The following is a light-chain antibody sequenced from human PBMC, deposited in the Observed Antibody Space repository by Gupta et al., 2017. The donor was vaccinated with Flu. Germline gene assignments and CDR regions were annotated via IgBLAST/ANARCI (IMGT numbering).Light chain of an antibody. CDR2: DDS. CDR3: QASNHSISPSWV. V-gene: IGLV3-21*03. Sequence: KTTTLTCEGANIESKSVHWYHHNPGQAPALLIYDDSDRPSGIPERFSGSNSGDTATLAISRVHSEDEADFYCQASNHSISPSWVFGGGTKLTVL. J-gene: IGLJ3*02. CDR1: NIESKS.